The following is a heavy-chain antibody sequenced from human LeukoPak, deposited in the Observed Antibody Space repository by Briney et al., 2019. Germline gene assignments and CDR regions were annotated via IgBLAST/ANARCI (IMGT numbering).Heavy chain of an antibody. CDR1: GFTFRSYE. V-gene: IGHV3-48*03. D-gene: IGHD2-15*01. J-gene: IGHJ4*02. CDR2: ISRSGSTI. CDR3: ARDQFVAIDY. Sequence: PGGSLRLSCAASGFTFRSYEMNWVRQAPGKGPEWVSYISRSGSTIYYADSVKGRFTISRDNAKNSLYLQLNSLRAEDTAVYYCARDQFVAIDYWGQGTLVTVSS.